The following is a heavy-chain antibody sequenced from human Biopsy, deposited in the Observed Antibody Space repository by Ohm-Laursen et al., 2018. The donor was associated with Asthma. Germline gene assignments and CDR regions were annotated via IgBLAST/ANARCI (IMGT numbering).Heavy chain of an antibody. CDR2: IYYIGST. J-gene: IGHJ4*02. CDR3: AKRGGVRRYFDY. V-gene: IGHV4-30-4*01. Sequence: QTLSLTCTVSGGSISSCAYYWSWVRQPPGKGLEWIGYIYYIGSTYYNPSLKSRVAISLDTSKNQFSLKLNSVTAADTAVYFCAKRGGVRRYFDYWGQGTLVTVSS. CDR1: GGSISSCAYY. D-gene: IGHD3-16*01.